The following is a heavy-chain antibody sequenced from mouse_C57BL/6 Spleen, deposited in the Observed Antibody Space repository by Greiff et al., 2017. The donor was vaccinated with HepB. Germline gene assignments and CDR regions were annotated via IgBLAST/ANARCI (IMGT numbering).Heavy chain of an antibody. V-gene: IGHV5-17*01. D-gene: IGHD1-1*01. J-gene: IGHJ4*01. Sequence: EVMLVESGGGLVKPGGSLKLSCAASGFTFSDYGMHWVRQAPEKGLEWVAYISSGSSTIYYADTVKGRFTISRDNAKNTLFLQMTSLRSEDTAMYYCARGYYYGSSYEDAMDYWGQGTSVTVSS. CDR2: ISSGSSTI. CDR3: ARGYYYGSSYEDAMDY. CDR1: GFTFSDYG.